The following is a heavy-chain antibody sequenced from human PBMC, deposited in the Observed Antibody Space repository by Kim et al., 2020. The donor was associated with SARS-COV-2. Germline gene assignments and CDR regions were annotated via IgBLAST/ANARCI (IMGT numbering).Heavy chain of an antibody. J-gene: IGHJ3*02. CDR2: IYTSGST. Sequence: SETLSLTCTVSGGSISSGSYYWSWIRQPAGKGLEWIGRIYTSGSTNYNPSLKSRVTISVDTSKNQFSLKLSSVTAADTAVYYCARLPPYDSSGYYYSDAFDIWGQGTMVTVSS. CDR1: GGSISSGSYY. D-gene: IGHD3-22*01. CDR3: ARLPPYDSSGYYYSDAFDI. V-gene: IGHV4-61*02.